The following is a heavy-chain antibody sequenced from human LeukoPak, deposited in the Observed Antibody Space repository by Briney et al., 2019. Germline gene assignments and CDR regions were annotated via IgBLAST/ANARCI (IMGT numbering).Heavy chain of an antibody. J-gene: IGHJ4*02. D-gene: IGHD3-3*01. CDR3: ARDSGDYDFWSGYYRATGSADY. CDR2: ISSSGSTI. Sequence: GGSLRLSCAASGSTFSSYSMNWVRQAPGKGLEWISYISSSGSTIYYADSVKGRFTISRDNAKNSLYLQMNSLRAENTAVYYCARDSGDYDFWSGYYRATGSADYWGQGTLVTVSS. V-gene: IGHV3-48*04. CDR1: GSTFSSYS.